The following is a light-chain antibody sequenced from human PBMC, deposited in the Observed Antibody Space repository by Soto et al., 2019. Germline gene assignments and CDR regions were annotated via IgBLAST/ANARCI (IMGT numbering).Light chain of an antibody. CDR3: HQYYTIPCT. V-gene: IGKV4-1*01. CDR2: WAS. J-gene: IGKJ2*02. CDR1: QSIFYSSNNKNY. Sequence: DIVMTQSPDSLAVSLGERATINCKSSQSIFYSSNNKNYLTLYQQKPGQPPKLLIYWASTRESGVPDRFSGSGSGTDFTLTISSLQAEDVAVYYCHQYYTIPCTFGQGTKLEIK.